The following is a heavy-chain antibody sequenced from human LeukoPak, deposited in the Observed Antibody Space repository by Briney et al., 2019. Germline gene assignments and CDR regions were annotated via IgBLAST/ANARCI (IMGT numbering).Heavy chain of an antibody. CDR3: ARGDKLRSAFDY. V-gene: IGHV4-30-2*01. J-gene: IGHJ4*02. Sequence: SETLSLTCTVSGGSISSGGYYWSWIRQPPGKGLEWIGYIYHSGSTYYNPSLKSRVTISVDTSKNQFSLKLSSVTAADTAVYYCARGDKLRSAFDYWGQGTLVTVSS. D-gene: IGHD4-17*01. CDR2: IYHSGST. CDR1: GGSISSGGYY.